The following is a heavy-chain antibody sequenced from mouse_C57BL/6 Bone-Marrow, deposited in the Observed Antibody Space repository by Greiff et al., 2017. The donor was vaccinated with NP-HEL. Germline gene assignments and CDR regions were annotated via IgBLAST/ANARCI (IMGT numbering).Heavy chain of an antibody. J-gene: IGHJ3*01. CDR2: IYPGDGDT. D-gene: IGHD3-2*02. CDR3: EAKLRLRPAWFAY. CDR1: GYAFSSSW. Sequence: QVQLQQSGPELVKPGASVKISCKASGYAFSSSWMNWVKQRPGKGLEWIGRIYPGDGDTNYNGKFKGKATLTADKSSSTAYMQLSSLTSEDSAVYFCEAKLRLRPAWFAYWGQGTLVTVSA. V-gene: IGHV1-82*01.